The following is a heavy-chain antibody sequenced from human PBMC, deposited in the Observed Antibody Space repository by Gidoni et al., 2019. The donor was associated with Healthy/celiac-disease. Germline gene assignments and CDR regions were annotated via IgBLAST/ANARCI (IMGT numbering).Heavy chain of an antibody. D-gene: IGHD3-22*01. CDR2: ISSSSSYI. CDR1: GFTFSSYS. J-gene: IGHJ4*02. Sequence: EVQLVESGGGLVKPGGSLRLSCAASGFTFSSYSMHWVRQAPGKGLEWVSSISSSSSYIYYADSVKGRFTISRDNAKNSLYLQMNSLRAEDTAVYYCARVGDYYDSSGYYYHPLDYWGQGTLVTVSS. CDR3: ARVGDYYDSSGYYYHPLDY. V-gene: IGHV3-21*01.